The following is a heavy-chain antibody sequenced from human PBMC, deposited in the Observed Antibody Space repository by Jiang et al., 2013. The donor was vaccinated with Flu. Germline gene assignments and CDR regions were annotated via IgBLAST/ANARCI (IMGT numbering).Heavy chain of an antibody. CDR2: LSPGENS. CDR3: ARDPFPHYYDNGIYWLDP. J-gene: IGHJ5*02. CDR1: GGSISSYY. Sequence: GLVKPSETLSLTCTVSGGSISSYYWGWIRQPPGKGLEWIGFLSPGENSNYNPSLKSRVTISVDTSNNQVSLNLNSVTAADTAVYYCARDPFPHYYDNGIYWLDPWGQGTLVTVSS. V-gene: IGHV4-59*01. D-gene: IGHD3-16*01.